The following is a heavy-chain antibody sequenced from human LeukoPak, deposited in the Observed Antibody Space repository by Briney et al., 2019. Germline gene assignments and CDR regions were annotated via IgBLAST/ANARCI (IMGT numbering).Heavy chain of an antibody. Sequence: GGSLRLSCAASGFTFSSYGMHRVRQGPGKGLERVAVIWYDGSNKYYADSVKGRFTISRDNSKNTLYLQMNSLRAEDTAVYYCARDGQLLLSYYYYMDVWGKGTTVTVSS. CDR2: IWYDGSNK. V-gene: IGHV3-33*01. J-gene: IGHJ6*03. CDR1: GFTFSSYG. D-gene: IGHD2-2*01. CDR3: ARDGQLLLSYYYYMDV.